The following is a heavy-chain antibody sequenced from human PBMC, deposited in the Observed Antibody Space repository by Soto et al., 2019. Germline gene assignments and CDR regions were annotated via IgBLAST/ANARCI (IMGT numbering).Heavy chain of an antibody. CDR2: INSDGSST. J-gene: IGHJ5*02. CDR1: GFTFSSYW. CDR3: ARDNAYCDFWSGSINWFDP. D-gene: IGHD3-3*01. Sequence: EVQLVESGGGLVQPGGSLRLSCAASGFTFSSYWMHWVRQAPGKGLVWVSRINSDGSSTSYADSVKGRFTISRDNAKNTLYLQMNSLRAEDTAVYYCARDNAYCDFWSGSINWFDPWGQGTLVTVSS. V-gene: IGHV3-74*01.